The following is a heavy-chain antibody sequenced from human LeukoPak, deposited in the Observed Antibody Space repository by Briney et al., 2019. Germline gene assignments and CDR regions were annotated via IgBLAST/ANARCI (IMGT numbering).Heavy chain of an antibody. Sequence: GASVKVSCKASGYTFTSYGISWVRQAPGQGLEWMGWISAYNGNTNYAQKLQGRVTMTTDTSTSTAYMELRSLRSDDTAVYYCARWASNIGRGSSNWYSNWFDPWGQGTLVTVSS. CDR3: ARWASNIGRGSSNWYSNWFDP. J-gene: IGHJ5*02. V-gene: IGHV1-18*01. CDR1: GYTFTSYG. D-gene: IGHD6-13*01. CDR2: ISAYNGNT.